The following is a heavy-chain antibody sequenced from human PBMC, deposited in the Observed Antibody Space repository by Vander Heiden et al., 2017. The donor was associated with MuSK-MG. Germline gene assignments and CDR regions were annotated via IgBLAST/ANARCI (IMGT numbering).Heavy chain of an antibody. CDR2: IIPIFGTA. Sequence: QVQLVQSGAEVKKPGSSVKVSCKASGGTFSSYAISWVRQAPGQGLEWMGGIIPIFGTANYAQKFQGRVTITADKSTSTADMELSSMRSEETAVYYCARAYQPRRYPYNWFDPWGQGTMVTVCS. J-gene: IGHJ5*02. D-gene: IGHD2-2*01. V-gene: IGHV1-69*06. CDR3: ARAYQPRRYPYNWFDP. CDR1: GGTFSSYA.